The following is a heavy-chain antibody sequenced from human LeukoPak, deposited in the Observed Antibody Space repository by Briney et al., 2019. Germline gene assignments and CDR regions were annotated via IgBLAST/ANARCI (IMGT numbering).Heavy chain of an antibody. CDR2: INPNSGGT. D-gene: IGHD3-22*01. V-gene: IGHV1-2*02. Sequence: ASVKVSCKASGYTFTGYYMHWVRQAPGQGGERMGWINPNSGGTNYAKKFQGRVTITSPTSISTSYMELSRLRSDDTAVYYCAREDYDSSGYSDYWGQGTLVTVSS. CDR3: AREDYDSSGYSDY. CDR1: GYTFTGYY. J-gene: IGHJ4*02.